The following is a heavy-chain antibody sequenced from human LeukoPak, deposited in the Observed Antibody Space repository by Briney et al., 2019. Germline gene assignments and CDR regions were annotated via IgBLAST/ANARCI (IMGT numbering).Heavy chain of an antibody. D-gene: IGHD1-26*01. V-gene: IGHV4-34*01. Sequence: SETLSLTCAVYGGSFSGYYWSWIRQPPGKGLEWIGEINHSGSTNYNPSLKSRVTISVDTSKNQFSLKLSSVTAADTAVYYCARLGSCGSRDYWGQGTLVTVSS. CDR3: ARLGSCGSRDY. CDR1: GGSFSGYY. CDR2: INHSGST. J-gene: IGHJ4*02.